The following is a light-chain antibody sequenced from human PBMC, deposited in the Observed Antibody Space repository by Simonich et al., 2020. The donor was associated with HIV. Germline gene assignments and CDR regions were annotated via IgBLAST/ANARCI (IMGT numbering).Light chain of an antibody. Sequence: DIVVTQSPDSLPVSLGERATINCKSSQSVLYSSNNKNYLDWYQQRPGPPPKLLIYWASIRESGVPDRFSGSGSGTDFTLTISSLQAEDVAVYYCQQYYSIPPTFGQGTKVEIK. CDR3: QQYYSIPPT. CDR1: QSVLYSSNNKNY. V-gene: IGKV4-1*01. CDR2: WAS. J-gene: IGKJ1*01.